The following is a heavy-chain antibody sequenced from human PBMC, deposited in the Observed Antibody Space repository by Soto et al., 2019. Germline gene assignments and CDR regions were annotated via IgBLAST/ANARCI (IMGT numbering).Heavy chain of an antibody. CDR2: IYYSGST. CDR3: ARGWTAIVPFDY. CDR1: GGSISSGGYY. J-gene: IGHJ4*02. V-gene: IGHV4-31*03. Sequence: QVQLQESGPGLVKPSQTLSLTCTVSGGSISSGGYYWSWIRQHPGKGLAWIGYIYYSGSTYYNPSLKSRVTISVDTSKNQFSLKLSSVTAADTAVYYCARGWTAIVPFDYWGQGTLVTVSS. D-gene: IGHD5-18*01.